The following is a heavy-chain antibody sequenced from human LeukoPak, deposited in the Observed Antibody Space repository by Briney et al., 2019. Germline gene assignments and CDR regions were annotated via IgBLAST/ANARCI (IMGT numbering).Heavy chain of an antibody. Sequence: PSETLSLTCAVYGVSFSGYYWSWIRQPPGNGLEWIGEINHSGSTNYNPSLKSRVTISVDTSKNQFSLKLSSVTAADTAVYYCARGLVSSSWYRYYYYYMDVWGKGTTVTVSS. V-gene: IGHV4-34*01. CDR2: INHSGST. CDR3: ARGLVSSSWYRYYYYYMDV. CDR1: GVSFSGYY. D-gene: IGHD6-13*01. J-gene: IGHJ6*03.